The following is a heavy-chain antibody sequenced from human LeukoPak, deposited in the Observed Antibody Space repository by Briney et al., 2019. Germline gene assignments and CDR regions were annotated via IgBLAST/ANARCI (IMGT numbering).Heavy chain of an antibody. CDR1: GFTFCSYW. V-gene: IGHV3-74*01. D-gene: IGHD3-16*02. J-gene: IGHJ4*02. Sequence: GGSLRLSCAASGFTFCSYWMHWVRQAPGKGLVWVSRINSDGSSTSYADSVKGRFTISRDNAKNTLYLQMNSLRAEDTAVYYCARGTLNYDYVWGSYRCDYWGQGTLVTVSS. CDR2: INSDGSST. CDR3: ARGTLNYDYVWGSYRCDY.